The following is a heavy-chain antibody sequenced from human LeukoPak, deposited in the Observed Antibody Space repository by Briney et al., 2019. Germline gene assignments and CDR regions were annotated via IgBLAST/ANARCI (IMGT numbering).Heavy chain of an antibody. V-gene: IGHV3-48*01. D-gene: IGHD2-8*01. Sequence: RPGGSLRLSRAASGFTFSSYSMNWVRQAPGKGLEWVSYISSSSTIYYADSVKGRFTISRDNAKNSLYLQMNSLRAEDTAVYYCARVNGYYFDYWGQGTLVTVSA. J-gene: IGHJ4*02. CDR2: ISSSSTI. CDR3: ARVNGYYFDY. CDR1: GFTFSSYS.